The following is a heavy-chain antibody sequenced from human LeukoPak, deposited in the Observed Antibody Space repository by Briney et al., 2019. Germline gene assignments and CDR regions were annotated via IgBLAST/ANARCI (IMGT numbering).Heavy chain of an antibody. Sequence: GGSLRLSCAASGLTVSSSSMSWVRLGAGKGLEWVSVISSDGNTYYADSVKGRFTISRDNSRNTLSLQMHGLRADDTAVYYCARGQEQFSSPWQWGPRRKNFYYYGMDVWGQGTTVTVSS. CDR1: GLTVSSSS. CDR2: ISSDGNT. CDR3: ARGQEQFSSPWQWGPRRKNFYYYGMDV. V-gene: IGHV3-66*01. D-gene: IGHD6-19*01. J-gene: IGHJ6*02.